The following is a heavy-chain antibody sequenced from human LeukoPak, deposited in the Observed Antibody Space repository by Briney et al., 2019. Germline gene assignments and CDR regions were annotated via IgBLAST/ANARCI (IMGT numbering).Heavy chain of an antibody. V-gene: IGHV4-34*01. D-gene: IGHD6-19*01. CDR3: ARGPLLEYSSGYERIHFDY. Sequence: SETLSLTCAIYGGSFSGYYWSWIRQPPGKGLEWIGEINHSGSTNYNPPLKSRVTISVDTSKNQFSLKLSSVTAADTAVYYCARGPLLEYSSGYERIHFDYWGQGTLVTVSS. CDR2: INHSGST. CDR1: GGSFSGYY. J-gene: IGHJ4*02.